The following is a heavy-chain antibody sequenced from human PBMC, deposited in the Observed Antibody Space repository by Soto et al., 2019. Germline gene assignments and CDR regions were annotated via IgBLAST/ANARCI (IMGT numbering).Heavy chain of an antibody. V-gene: IGHV1-46*01. CDR3: ATGAHVVVVTAALDS. CDR1: GDTFTDYY. Sequence: QVQLVQSGAEVKKPGASVKVSCKASGDTFTDYYIHWVRQAPGQGLEWMGTVNPSGGHTTYAQHCLGRMPMPRATSTSTLYMELTSLTSADPAVYYCATGAHVVVVTAALDSWGQGTLVTVSS. J-gene: IGHJ4*02. D-gene: IGHD2-21*02. CDR2: VNPSGGHT.